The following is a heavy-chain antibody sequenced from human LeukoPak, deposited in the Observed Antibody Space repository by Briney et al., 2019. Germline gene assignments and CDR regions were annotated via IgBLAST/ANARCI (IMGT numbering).Heavy chain of an antibody. Sequence: SVKVSCKVSGGTFASYATGWVRQAPGQGREWMGGIIPIFGAANYAQKFQGRVTITADESTSTAYMELSRLRSDDTAVYYCARSPDTDMVILWFDPWGQGTRVTVSS. CDR2: IIPIFGAA. CDR1: GGTFASYA. CDR3: ARSPDTDMVILWFDP. D-gene: IGHD5-18*01. J-gene: IGHJ5*02. V-gene: IGHV1-69*13.